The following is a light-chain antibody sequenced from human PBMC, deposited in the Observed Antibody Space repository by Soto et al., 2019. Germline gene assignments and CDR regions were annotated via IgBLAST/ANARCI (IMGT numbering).Light chain of an antibody. CDR2: AAS. CDR1: QGISNY. Sequence: DIQMTQPPSAMSASVGARVTITCRASQGISNYLAWFQQKPGKVPKRLIYAASSLQSGVPSRFSSSGSGTEFTLTISIMQPEYFATYYWLQHNIYPISFGGGTKVEIK. V-gene: IGKV1-17*03. CDR3: LQHNIYPIS. J-gene: IGKJ4*01.